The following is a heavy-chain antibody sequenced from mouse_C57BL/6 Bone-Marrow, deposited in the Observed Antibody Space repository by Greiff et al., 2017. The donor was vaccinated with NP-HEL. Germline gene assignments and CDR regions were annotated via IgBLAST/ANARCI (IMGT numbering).Heavy chain of an antibody. V-gene: IGHV1-82*01. J-gene: IGHJ2*01. Sequence: VQLQQSGPELVKPGASVKISFKASGYAFSSSWMNWVKQRPGKGLEWIGRIYPGDGDTNYNGKFKGKATLTADKSSSTAYMQLSSLTSEDSAVYFCARGLGPFDYWGQGTTLTVSS. CDR1: GYAFSSSW. D-gene: IGHD4-1*01. CDR3: ARGLGPFDY. CDR2: IYPGDGDT.